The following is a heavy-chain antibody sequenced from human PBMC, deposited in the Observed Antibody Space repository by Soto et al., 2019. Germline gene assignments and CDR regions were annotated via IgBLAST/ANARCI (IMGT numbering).Heavy chain of an antibody. J-gene: IGHJ3*02. Sequence: EVQLLESGGGLVQPGGSLRLSCVASGFTFSSNAMSWVRQAPGKGLEWVSPISSGSGGGTYYADSVKGRFTISRDNAKNTLYMQMNRLRVEDTAVYYCGKGTWGAFDIWGHGTLVTVSS. V-gene: IGHV3-23*01. D-gene: IGHD7-27*01. CDR2: ISSGSGGGT. CDR3: GKGTWGAFDI. CDR1: GFTFSSNA.